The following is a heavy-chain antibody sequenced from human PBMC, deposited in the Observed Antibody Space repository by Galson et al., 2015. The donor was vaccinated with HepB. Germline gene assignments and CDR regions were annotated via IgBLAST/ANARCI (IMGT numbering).Heavy chain of an antibody. J-gene: IGHJ5*02. V-gene: IGHV1-8*01. CDR1: GYTFTSYD. CDR3: ARGRGSIAARRGKSWFDP. CDR2: MNPNSGNT. D-gene: IGHD6-6*01. Sequence: SVKVSCKASGYTFTSYDINWVRQATGQELEWMGWMNPNSGNTGYAQKFQGRVTMTRNTSISTAYMELSSLRSEDTAVYYCARGRGSIAARRGKSWFDPWGQGTLVTVSS.